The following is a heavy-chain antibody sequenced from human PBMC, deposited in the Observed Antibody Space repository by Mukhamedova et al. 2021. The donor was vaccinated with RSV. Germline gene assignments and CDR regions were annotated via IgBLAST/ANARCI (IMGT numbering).Heavy chain of an antibody. D-gene: IGHD4/OR15-4a*01. CDR3: AKVRRDSGWYFDL. V-gene: IGHV3-23*01. J-gene: IGHJ2*01. Sequence: YADSVKGRFTISRDNSKNTLYLQMNSLGAEDTAVYYCAKVRRDSGWYFDLWGRGTLVTVSS.